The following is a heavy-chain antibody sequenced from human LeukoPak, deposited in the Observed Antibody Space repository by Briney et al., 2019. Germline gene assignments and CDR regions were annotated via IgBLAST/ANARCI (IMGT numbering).Heavy chain of an antibody. CDR1: GGSISSYY. Sequence: SETLSLTCTVSGGSISSYYRSWIRQPPGKGLEWIGYIYYSGSTIYNPSLKSRVTISVDTSKNQFSLKLSSVTAADTAVYYCARFFWSGSNGLEYWGQGNLVTVSS. V-gene: IGHV4-59*08. CDR2: IYYSGST. D-gene: IGHD3-3*01. CDR3: ARFFWSGSNGLEY. J-gene: IGHJ4*02.